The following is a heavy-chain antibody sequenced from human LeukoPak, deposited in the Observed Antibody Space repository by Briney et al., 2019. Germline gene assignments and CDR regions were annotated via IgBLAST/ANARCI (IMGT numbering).Heavy chain of an antibody. Sequence: SETLSLTCTVSGGSISSSSYYWGWIRQPPGKGLEWIGSIYYSGSTYYNPSLKSRVTISVDTSKNQFSLKLSSVTAADTAVYYCARGSAARYYYYGSGSHPNFDYWGQGTLVTVSS. CDR1: GGSISSSSYY. V-gene: IGHV4-39*01. D-gene: IGHD3-10*01. CDR3: ARGSAARYYYYGSGSHPNFDY. J-gene: IGHJ4*02. CDR2: IYYSGST.